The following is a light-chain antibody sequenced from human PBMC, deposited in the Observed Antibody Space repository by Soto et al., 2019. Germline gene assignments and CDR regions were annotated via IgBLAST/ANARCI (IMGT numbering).Light chain of an antibody. J-gene: IGKJ1*01. CDR3: GQFVSSPPRK. CDR2: GVS. Sequence: EVVMTQSPATLSVSPGERVALSCRASQSISINLAWIQQKPGQAPRLLIYGVSTRATGIPDMFSGSWSGTDFTLSIRRLEPEDFAVYYCGQFVSSPPRKCGQGNTGDIK. CDR1: QSISIN. V-gene: IGKV3-20*01.